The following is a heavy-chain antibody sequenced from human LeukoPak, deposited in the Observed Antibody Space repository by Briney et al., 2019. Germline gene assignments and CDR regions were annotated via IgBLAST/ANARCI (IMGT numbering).Heavy chain of an antibody. D-gene: IGHD3-10*01. CDR2: IYRGGAT. CDR3: ATRAGGSYYGSGSYYGMDV. CDR1: GFAVSNNY. V-gene: IGHV3-53*01. Sequence: GGSLRLSCAASGFAVSNNYMSWVRQAPGKGLEWVSLIYRGGATFYADSVKGRFTISRDNSKNTLYPQMDSLRAEDTAVYFCATRAGGSYYGSGSYYGMDVWGQGTTVTVSS. J-gene: IGHJ6*02.